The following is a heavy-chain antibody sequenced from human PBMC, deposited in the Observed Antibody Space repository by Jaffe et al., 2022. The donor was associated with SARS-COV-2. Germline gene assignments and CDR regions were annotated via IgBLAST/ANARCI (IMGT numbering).Heavy chain of an antibody. D-gene: IGHD2-15*01. CDR3: ARSGMVVEGRVFDLDY. CDR2: ISSGSSYI. CDR1: GFTFSSYS. Sequence: EVLLVESGGGLLKPGGSLRLSCAASGFTFSSYSMNWVRQAPGKGLEWVSSISSGSSYIYYTDSVKGRFTISRDNAKNSLYLQMNSLRAEDTAVYYCARSGMVVEGRVFDLDYWGQGTLVTVSS. J-gene: IGHJ4*02. V-gene: IGHV3-21*01.